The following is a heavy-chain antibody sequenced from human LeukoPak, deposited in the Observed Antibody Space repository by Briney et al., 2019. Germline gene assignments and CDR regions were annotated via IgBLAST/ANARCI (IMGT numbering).Heavy chain of an antibody. V-gene: IGHV3-21*01. CDR2: ISSSSSYI. CDR1: GFTFSSYS. Sequence: GGSLRLSCVASGFTFSSYSMNWVRQAPGKGLEWVSSISSSSSYIYYADSVKGRFTISRDNAKNSLYLQMNSLRAEDTAVYYCARVPLGTQQWLESRRGMDVWGQGTTVTVSS. D-gene: IGHD6-19*01. CDR3: ARVPLGTQQWLESRRGMDV. J-gene: IGHJ6*02.